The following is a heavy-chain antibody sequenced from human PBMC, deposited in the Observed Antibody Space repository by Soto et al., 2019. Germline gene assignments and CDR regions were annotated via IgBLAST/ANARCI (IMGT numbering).Heavy chain of an antibody. Sequence: GGSLRLSCAASGFIFSDYGMHWVRQAPGKGPEWVAVIWHDGNKIYYGDSVKGRFTISRDNSRNTLSLQMNSLRAEDTAVYYCARAALAGEEYFQHWGQGTLVTVSS. J-gene: IGHJ1*01. CDR1: GFIFSDYG. CDR3: ARAALAGEEYFQH. D-gene: IGHD6-19*01. V-gene: IGHV3-33*01. CDR2: IWHDGNKI.